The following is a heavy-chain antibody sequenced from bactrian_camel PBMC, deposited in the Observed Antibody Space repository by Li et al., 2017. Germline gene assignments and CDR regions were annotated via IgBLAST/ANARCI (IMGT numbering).Heavy chain of an antibody. J-gene: IGHJ4*01. CDR1: GITLYDSD. Sequence: QVQLVESGGGSVQAGGSLRLSCSVSGITLYDSDIGWYRQAPGNECELVSSISGDGSTYYTDAVKGRFTISQDNAKSTTWLQMNNLKLDDTAMYYCAPDSSPQMGCYWTRGTQVTVS. D-gene: IGHD3*01. CDR2: ISGDGST. V-gene: IGHV3S63*01. CDR3: APDSSPQMGCY.